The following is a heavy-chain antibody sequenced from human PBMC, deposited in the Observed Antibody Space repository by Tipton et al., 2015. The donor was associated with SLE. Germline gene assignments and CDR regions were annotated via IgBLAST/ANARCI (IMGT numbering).Heavy chain of an antibody. V-gene: IGHV4-59*01. CDR3: AISSSRRRVDS. J-gene: IGHJ5*01. D-gene: IGHD6-6*01. CDR2: IYYTWST. CDR1: GGSISSYY. Sequence: GLVKPSETLSLTCTVFGGSISSYYWSWIRQPPGKGLEWIGHIYYTWSTYYNPSLKSRVTISVDTSKNQFSLKLSSVTAADTAVYYCAISSSRRRVDSWGQGTLVTVSS.